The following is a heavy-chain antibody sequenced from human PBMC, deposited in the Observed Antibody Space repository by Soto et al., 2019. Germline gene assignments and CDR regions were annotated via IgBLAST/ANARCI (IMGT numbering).Heavy chain of an antibody. V-gene: IGHV3-23*01. D-gene: IGHD2-21*02. CDR2: IGASGDIT. J-gene: IGHJ4*02. Sequence: GGSLRLSCAASGFSFTSFAMSWVRQAPGKGLEWVAGIGASGDITWYADSVKGRLSISRDNSKNTLYLQLNSLRFEDTAVYYCAKDDFTDRGDDYFDYWGPGTLVTVPS. CDR1: GFSFTSFA. CDR3: AKDDFTDRGDDYFDY.